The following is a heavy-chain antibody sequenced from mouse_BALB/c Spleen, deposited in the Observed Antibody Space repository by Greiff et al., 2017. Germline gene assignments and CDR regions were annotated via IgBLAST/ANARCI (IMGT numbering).Heavy chain of an antibody. CDR3: ARWLRKAMDY. CDR1: GYTFTDYN. CDR2: IYPYNGGT. D-gene: IGHD2-2*01. J-gene: IGHJ4*01. V-gene: IGHV1S29*02. Sequence: VQLKQSGPELVKPGASVKISCKASGYTFTDYNMHWVKQSHGKSLEWIGYIYPYNGGTGYNQKFKSKATLTVDNSSSTAYMELRSLTSADSAVYYCARWLRKAMDYWGQGTSVTVSS.